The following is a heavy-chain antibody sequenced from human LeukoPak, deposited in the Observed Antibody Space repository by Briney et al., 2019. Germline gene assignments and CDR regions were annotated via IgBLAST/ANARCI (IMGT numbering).Heavy chain of an antibody. CDR1: GYTFTSYD. V-gene: IGHV1-69*06. CDR2: IIPIFGTA. Sequence: GASVKVSCKASGYTFTSYDINWVRQATGQGLEWMGGIIPIFGTANYAQKFQGRVTITADKSTSTAYMELSSLRSEDTAVYYCARMWVRSSSWYGGHNKWFDPWGQGTLVTVSS. J-gene: IGHJ5*02. CDR3: ARMWVRSSSWYGGHNKWFDP. D-gene: IGHD6-13*01.